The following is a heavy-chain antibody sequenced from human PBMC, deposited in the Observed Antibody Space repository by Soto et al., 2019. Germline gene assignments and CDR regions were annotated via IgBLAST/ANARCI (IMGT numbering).Heavy chain of an antibody. V-gene: IGHV4-30-2*01. CDR2: IYHSGST. CDR1: GGSISSGGYS. CDR3: ARARSLPGYYGMDV. D-gene: IGHD3-16*01. J-gene: IGHJ6*02. Sequence: SETLSLTCAVSGGSISSGGYSWRWIRQPPGKGLEWIGYIYHSGSTYYNPSLKSRVTISVDRSKNQFSLKLSSVTAADTAVYYCARARSLPGYYGMDVWGQGTTVTVSS.